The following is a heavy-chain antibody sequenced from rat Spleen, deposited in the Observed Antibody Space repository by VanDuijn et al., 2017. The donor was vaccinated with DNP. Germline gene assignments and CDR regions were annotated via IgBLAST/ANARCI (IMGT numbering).Heavy chain of an antibody. Sequence: EVQLVESDGGLVQPGRSLKLSCAVSGFTFSDYYMAWVRQAPAKGLEWVATISYNGGTPYYRDSVKGRFTIARDNAKSTLYLQMDSLRSEDTATYYCARQDPLLLTLFANWGQGTLVTVSS. J-gene: IGHJ3*01. CDR3: ARQDPLLLTLFAN. CDR1: GFTFSDYY. CDR2: ISYNGGTP. D-gene: IGHD1-1*01. V-gene: IGHV5-7*01.